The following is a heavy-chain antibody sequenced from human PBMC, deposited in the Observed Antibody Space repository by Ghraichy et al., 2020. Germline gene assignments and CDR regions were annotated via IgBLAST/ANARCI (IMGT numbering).Heavy chain of an antibody. CDR3: ARDTFGASSGYYYYGMDV. D-gene: IGHD3-16*01. V-gene: IGHV1-18*01. CDR2: IKANNGDI. J-gene: IGHJ6*02. Sequence: ASVKVSCKTSGYTFTGNGMNWVRQAPGQGLEWMGWIKANNGDINYAQKLQGRVTLTTDTSTSTAYMELRSLRSDDTAVYYCARDTFGASSGYYYYGMDVWGQGTTVTVSS. CDR1: GYTFTGNG.